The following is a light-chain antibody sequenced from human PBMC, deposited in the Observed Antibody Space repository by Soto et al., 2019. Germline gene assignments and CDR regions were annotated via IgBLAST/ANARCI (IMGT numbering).Light chain of an antibody. CDR2: AAS. CDR1: QSVSSH. CDR3: QQSNTTPYT. J-gene: IGKJ2*01. Sequence: DIQMTQSPSSLSASVGDRVTITCRASQSVSSHLNWYQQKPGKAPKLLIYAASSLQSGVPSSFSGSGSGTDFTLTISSLQPEDFATYYCQQSNTTPYTCGQGTKLEIK. V-gene: IGKV1-39*01.